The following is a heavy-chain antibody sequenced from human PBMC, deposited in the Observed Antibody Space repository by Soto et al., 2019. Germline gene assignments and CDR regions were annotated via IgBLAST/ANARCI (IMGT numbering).Heavy chain of an antibody. CDR1: GLTVTSNH. J-gene: IGHJ5*02. D-gene: IGHD3-16*02. CDR2: IYSDGST. Sequence: EVQLVESGGGLVQPGGSLRLSCAASGLTVTSNHMSWVRQAPGKGLEYVSLIYSDGSTYYADSVKGRFTISRDNSRNTLDLQVNSLKTEDTAVYYCARILSGIDPWGQGTLVTVSS. V-gene: IGHV3-53*04. CDR3: ARILSGIDP.